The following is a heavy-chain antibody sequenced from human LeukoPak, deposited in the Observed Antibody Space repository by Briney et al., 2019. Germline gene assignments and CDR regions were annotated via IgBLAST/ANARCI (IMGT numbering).Heavy chain of an antibody. CDR1: GGSFSGYY. Sequence: SETLSLTCAVYGGSFSGYYWSWIRQPPGKGLEWIGYIYYSGSTNYNPSLKSRVTISVDTSKNQFSLKLSSVTAADTAVYYCARLLRRGGYFDYWGQGTLVTVSS. D-gene: IGHD3-22*01. V-gene: IGHV4-59*08. CDR2: IYYSGST. J-gene: IGHJ4*02. CDR3: ARLLRRGGYFDY.